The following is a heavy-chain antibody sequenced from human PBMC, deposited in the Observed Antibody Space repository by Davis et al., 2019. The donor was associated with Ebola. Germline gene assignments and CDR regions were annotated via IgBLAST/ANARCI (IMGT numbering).Heavy chain of an antibody. CDR2: ISSSSSYI. J-gene: IGHJ4*02. CDR3: ARTTRGSGWFLDY. V-gene: IGHV3-21*01. D-gene: IGHD6-19*01. CDR1: GFTFSSYS. Sequence: GGSLRLSCAASGFTFSSYSMNWVRQAPGKGLEWVSSISSSSSYIYYADSVKGRFTISRDNAKNSLYLQMNSLRAEDTAVYYCARTTRGSGWFLDYWGQGTLVTVSS.